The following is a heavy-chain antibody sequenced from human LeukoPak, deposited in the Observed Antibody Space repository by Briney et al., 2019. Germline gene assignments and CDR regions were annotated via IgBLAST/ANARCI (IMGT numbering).Heavy chain of an antibody. Sequence: GASVKVSCKASGYTFTSYYMHWVRQAPGQGPEWMGWINPNSGGTNYAQKFQGRVTMTRDTSITTAYLQLSRLSSDDTAVYYCARDKYEILTGHNFDVLEIWGQGTVVTVSS. CDR2: INPNSGGT. J-gene: IGHJ3*02. CDR1: GYTFTSYY. V-gene: IGHV1-2*02. CDR3: ARDKYEILTGHNFDVLEI. D-gene: IGHD3-9*01.